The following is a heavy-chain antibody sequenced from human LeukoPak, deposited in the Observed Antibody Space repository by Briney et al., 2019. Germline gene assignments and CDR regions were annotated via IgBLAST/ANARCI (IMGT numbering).Heavy chain of an antibody. Sequence: GASVKVSCKASGGTFSSYAISWVRQAPGQGLEWMGGIIPIFGTANYAQKFQGRVTITADESTSTAYMELSRLRSEDTAVYYCARDGLGVSLYSNYAFDYWGQGTLVTVSS. J-gene: IGHJ4*02. CDR2: IIPIFGTA. V-gene: IGHV1-69*13. CDR3: ARDGLGVSLYSNYAFDY. D-gene: IGHD4-11*01. CDR1: GGTFSSYA.